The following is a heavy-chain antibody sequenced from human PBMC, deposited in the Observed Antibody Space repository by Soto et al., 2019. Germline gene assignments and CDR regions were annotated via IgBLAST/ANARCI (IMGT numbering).Heavy chain of an antibody. CDR2: ISAYNGNT. CDR1: GYTFTSYG. V-gene: IGHV1-18*01. J-gene: IGHJ6*03. D-gene: IGHD5-18*01. CDR3: ARTVTYYYYYYMDV. Sequence: ASVKVSCKASGYTFTSYGISWVRKAPGQGLEWMGWISAYNGNTNYAQKLQGRVTMTTDTSTSTAYMELRSLRSDDTAVYYCARTVTYYYYYYMDVWGKGTTVTVSS.